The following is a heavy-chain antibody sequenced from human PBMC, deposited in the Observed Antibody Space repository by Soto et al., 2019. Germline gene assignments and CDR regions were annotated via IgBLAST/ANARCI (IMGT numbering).Heavy chain of an antibody. CDR1: AGSISSSNW. V-gene: IGHV4-4*02. CDR2: IQHSGST. Sequence: QVQLQESGPGVVKPSGTLSLTCAVSAGSISSSNWWTWVRQSPGKGLEWIGEIQHSGSTNYNPSLNSRVTISVDKSKNHSSLMLTFVTAADTADYYCARTSYYDSSGYYNMDVWGQGTTVTVSS. D-gene: IGHD3-22*01. CDR3: ARTSYYDSSGYYNMDV. J-gene: IGHJ6*02.